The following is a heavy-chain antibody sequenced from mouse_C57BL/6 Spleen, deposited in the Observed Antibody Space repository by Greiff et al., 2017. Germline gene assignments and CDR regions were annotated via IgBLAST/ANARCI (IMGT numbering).Heavy chain of an antibody. J-gene: IGHJ4*01. CDR2: ISDGGSYT. V-gene: IGHV5-6*03. D-gene: IGHD1-1*01. CDR1: GFTFSSYA. CDR3: ARSDTTVVATSNYYYAMDY. Sequence: EVKLMESGGGLVKPGGSLKLSCAASGFTFSSYAMSWVRQTPEKRLEWVATISDGGSYTYYPDSVKGRFTISRDNAKNTLYLQMSSLKSEDTAMYYCARSDTTVVATSNYYYAMDYWGQGTSVTVSS.